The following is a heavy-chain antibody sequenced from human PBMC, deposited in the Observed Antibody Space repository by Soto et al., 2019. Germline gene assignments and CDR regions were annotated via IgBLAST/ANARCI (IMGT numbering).Heavy chain of an antibody. D-gene: IGHD2-21*02. CDR2: VYHTGDT. Sequence: QVQLQESGPRLVKPSGSLSLTCGVSGGTVASSHWWSWVRQSPGGGLEWIGNVYHTGDTNFNPPLQSRVTISVDKSNNQFSLRLNSRTAADTAVYFCAREIVTAGGNNYFDPWGPGTLVTVAS. CDR1: GGTVASSHW. V-gene: IGHV4-4*02. CDR3: AREIVTAGGNNYFDP. J-gene: IGHJ5*02.